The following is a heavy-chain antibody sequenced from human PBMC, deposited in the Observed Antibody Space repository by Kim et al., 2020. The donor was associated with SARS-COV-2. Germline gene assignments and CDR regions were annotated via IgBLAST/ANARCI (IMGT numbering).Heavy chain of an antibody. D-gene: IGHD3-9*01. J-gene: IGHJ4*02. CDR3: ARVGYFDWLLSGVFDY. Sequence: LKSRVTISVDTSKNQFSLKLSSVTAADTAVYYCARVGYFDWLLSGVFDYWGQGTLVTVSS. V-gene: IGHV4-31*02.